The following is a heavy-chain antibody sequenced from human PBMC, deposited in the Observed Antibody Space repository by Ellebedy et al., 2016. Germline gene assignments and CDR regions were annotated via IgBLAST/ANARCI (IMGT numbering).Heavy chain of an antibody. D-gene: IGHD3-16*01. CDR1: GFTFSNAW. Sequence: GESLKISCAASGFTFSNAWMNWVRQAPGKGLEWVGRIKSKTDGGAADYAAPVKGRFTISRDDSKNTLYLQMNSLKTEDTAVYFCTTVYRYKYDSVWGQGTLVPVSS. J-gene: IGHJ4*02. V-gene: IGHV3-15*01. CDR3: TTVYRYKYDSV. CDR2: IKSKTDGGAA.